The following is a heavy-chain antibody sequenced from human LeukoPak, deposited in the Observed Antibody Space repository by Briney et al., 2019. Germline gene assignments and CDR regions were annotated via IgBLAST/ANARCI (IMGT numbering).Heavy chain of an antibody. CDR2: ISYDGSNK. J-gene: IGHJ4*02. D-gene: IGHD3-22*01. CDR1: GFTFSSYA. Sequence: GGSLRLSCAASGFTFSSYAMHWVRQAPGTGLECVAVISYDGSNKYYADSVKGRFTISRDNSKNTLYLQMNSLRAEDTAVYYCARGSYYYDSSGYYFDYWGQGTLVTVSS. CDR3: ARGSYYYDSSGYYFDY. V-gene: IGHV3-30*01.